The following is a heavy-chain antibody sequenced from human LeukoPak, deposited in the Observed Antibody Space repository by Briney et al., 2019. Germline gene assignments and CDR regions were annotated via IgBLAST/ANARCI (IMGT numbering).Heavy chain of an antibody. J-gene: IGHJ4*02. D-gene: IGHD2-8*02. CDR3: VREESGGYFDY. CDR2: IAPSVDTT. Sequence: GASVKVSFKSSGFTFTNYLLHWVRQAPGQGLEWVGRIAPSVDTTNYAQRFRDRVTMTRDTSTSTVYMELSSLRSEDTAVYYCVREESGGYFDYWGQGTLVTVSS. CDR1: GFTFTNYL. V-gene: IGHV1-46*01.